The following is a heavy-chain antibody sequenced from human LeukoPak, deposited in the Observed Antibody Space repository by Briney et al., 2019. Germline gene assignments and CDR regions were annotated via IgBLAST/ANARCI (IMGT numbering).Heavy chain of an antibody. CDR3: ARSDYHNSGSHTVFDAFDI. D-gene: IGHD3-10*01. V-gene: IGHV4-34*01. Sequence: SETLSLTCAVYSGSFSGFYWTWIRQPPGKGLEWIGQINHSRSTHYNPSLKSRVTISVDTSKNQFSLKLSSVTAADTAVYYCARSDYHNSGSHTVFDAFDIWGQGTRVTVSS. CDR2: INHSRST. J-gene: IGHJ3*02. CDR1: SGSFSGFY.